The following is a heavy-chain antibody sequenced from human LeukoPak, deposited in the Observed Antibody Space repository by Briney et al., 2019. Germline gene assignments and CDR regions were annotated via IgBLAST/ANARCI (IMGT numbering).Heavy chain of an antibody. V-gene: IGHV4-61*02. Sequence: SETLSLTCTVSGGSISSGSYYWSWIRQPAGKGLEWIGRIYTSGSTNYNPSLKSRVTISVDTSKNQFSLKLSSVTAADTAVYYCARVIKFNYGSGSYYSRYWFDPWGQGTLVTVSS. CDR1: GGSISSGSYY. CDR3: ARVIKFNYGSGSYYSRYWFDP. J-gene: IGHJ5*02. CDR2: IYTSGST. D-gene: IGHD3-10*01.